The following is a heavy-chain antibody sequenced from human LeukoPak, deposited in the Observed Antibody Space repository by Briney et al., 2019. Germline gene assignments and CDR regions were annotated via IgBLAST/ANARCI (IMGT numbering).Heavy chain of an antibody. Sequence: PGGSLRLSCAASGFTFSSYEMNWVRQAPGKGLEWVSGISDSGGTTYYADSVKGRFTISRDNSKNTLYLQMNSLTAEDTAVYYCAKDRRRFWSGYLDYWGQGALVTVSS. V-gene: IGHV3-23*01. CDR2: ISDSGGTT. J-gene: IGHJ4*02. CDR1: GFTFSSYE. D-gene: IGHD3-3*01. CDR3: AKDRRRFWSGYLDY.